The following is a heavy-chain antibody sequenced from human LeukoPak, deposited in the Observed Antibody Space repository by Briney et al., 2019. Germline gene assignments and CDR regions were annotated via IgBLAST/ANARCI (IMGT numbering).Heavy chain of an antibody. J-gene: IGHJ4*02. Sequence: GGSLRLSCTASGFTFSSYIMHWVRQAPGKGLEWVGAISHDGSNEYHADSVKGRFTISRDNSKNTLYLQMNSLRAEDTAVYYCARDPISVAGTRYFDYWGQGTLVTVSS. V-gene: IGHV3-30-3*01. CDR3: ARDPISVAGTRYFDY. CDR1: GFTFSSYI. D-gene: IGHD6-19*01. CDR2: ISHDGSNE.